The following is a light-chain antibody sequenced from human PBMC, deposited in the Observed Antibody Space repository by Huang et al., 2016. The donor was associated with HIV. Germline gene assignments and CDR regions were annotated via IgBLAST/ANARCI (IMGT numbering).Light chain of an antibody. CDR3: QQPGS. Sequence: EIVLTQSPATLSLSPGERATLSCRASQSVGGYLAWYQQKPGQAPRLLISDTSTRATGIPARFSGSGSETDFTLTISSLEPEDFAVYYCQQPGSFGQGTKVDIK. V-gene: IGKV3-11*01. CDR1: QSVGGY. J-gene: IGKJ2*01. CDR2: DTS.